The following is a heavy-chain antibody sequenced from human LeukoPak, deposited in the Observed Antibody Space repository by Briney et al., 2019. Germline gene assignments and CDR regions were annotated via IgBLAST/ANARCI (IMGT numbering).Heavy chain of an antibody. D-gene: IGHD3-10*01. CDR2: ICTSGST. CDR1: GGSISSGSYY. J-gene: IGHJ4*02. Sequence: SQTLSLTCTVSGGSISSGSYYWSWIRQPAGKGLEWIGRICTSGSTNYNPSLKSRVTISVDTSKNQFSLKLSSVTAADTAVYYCARWRYGSGKYFDYWGQGTLVTVSS. V-gene: IGHV4-61*02. CDR3: ARWRYGSGKYFDY.